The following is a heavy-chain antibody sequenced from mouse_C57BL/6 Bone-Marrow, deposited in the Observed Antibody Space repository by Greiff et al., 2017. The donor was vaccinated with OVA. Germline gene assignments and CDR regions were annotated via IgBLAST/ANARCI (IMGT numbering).Heavy chain of an antibody. J-gene: IGHJ3*01. CDR3: ARRRTYDRVFAY. V-gene: IGHV1-64*01. D-gene: IGHD2-14*01. CDR2: IHPNSGST. Sequence: QVQLQQPGAELVKPGASVKLSCKASGYTFTSYWMHWVKQRPGQGLEWIGMIHPNSGSTNYNEKFKSKATLTVDKSSSTAYMQLSSLTSEDSAVYYCARRRTYDRVFAYWGQGTLVTVSA. CDR1: GYTFTSYW.